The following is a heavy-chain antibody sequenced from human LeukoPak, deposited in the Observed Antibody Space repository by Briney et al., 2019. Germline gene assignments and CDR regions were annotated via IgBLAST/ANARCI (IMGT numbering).Heavy chain of an antibody. J-gene: IGHJ4*02. CDR1: GGSISSGGYS. V-gene: IGHV4-30-2*05. CDR2: IYHSGST. CDR3: AREQPGVVDY. D-gene: IGHD2-8*01. Sequence: NPSETLSLTCAVSGGSISSGGYSWSWIRQPPGKGLEWIGYIYHSGSTYYNPSLKSRVTISVDTSKNQFSLKLSSVTAADTAVYYCAREQPGVVDYWGQGTLVTVSS.